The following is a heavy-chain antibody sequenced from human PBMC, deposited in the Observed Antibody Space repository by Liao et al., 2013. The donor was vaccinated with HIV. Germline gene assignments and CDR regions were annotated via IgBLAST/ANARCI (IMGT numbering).Heavy chain of an antibody. D-gene: IGHD3-3*01. CDR2: INHRGST. J-gene: IGHJ5*02. Sequence: QVQLQQWGAGLLKPSETLSLTCAVYGGSFSDYQWNWIRQPPGKGLEWIGEINHRGSTNYNPSLKSRVTMSVDTSKNQFSLKLSSVTAADTAVYYCARVDQYYDYWRGYENWFDPWGQGTLVTVSS. CDR3: ARVDQYYDYWRGYENWFDP. CDR1: GGSFSDYQ. V-gene: IGHV4-34*01.